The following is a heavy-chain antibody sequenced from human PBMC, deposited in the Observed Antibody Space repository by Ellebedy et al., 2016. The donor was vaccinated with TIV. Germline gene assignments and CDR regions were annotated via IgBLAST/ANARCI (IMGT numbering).Heavy chain of an antibody. D-gene: IGHD3-10*01. CDR3: ARDYYGSGSYQDY. Sequence: GESLKISCAAPGFTFSDYYMSWIRQAPGRGLEWVSYISGSSSYTNYADSVKGRFTISRDNAKNSLFLQMNSLRAEDTAVYFCARDYYGSGSYQDYWGQGTLVTVSS. J-gene: IGHJ4*02. CDR1: GFTFSDYY. V-gene: IGHV3-11*06. CDR2: ISGSSSYT.